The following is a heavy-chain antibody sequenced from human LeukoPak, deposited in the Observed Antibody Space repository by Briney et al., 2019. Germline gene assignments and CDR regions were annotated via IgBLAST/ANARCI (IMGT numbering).Heavy chain of an antibody. D-gene: IGHD6-19*01. CDR3: ARDQRSSGWYPNWFDP. CDR2: IIPILGIA. Sequence: SVKVSCKASGGTFSSYAISWVRQAPGQGLEWMGRIIPILGIANYAQKFQGRVTITADKSTSTAYTELSSLRSEDTAVYYCARDQRSSGWYPNWFDPWGQGTLVTVSS. J-gene: IGHJ5*02. V-gene: IGHV1-69*04. CDR1: GGTFSSYA.